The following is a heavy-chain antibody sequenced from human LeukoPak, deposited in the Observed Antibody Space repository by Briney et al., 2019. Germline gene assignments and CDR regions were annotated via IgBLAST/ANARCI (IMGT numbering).Heavy chain of an antibody. CDR1: GFTFSSYE. CDR2: ICSSGSTI. CDR3: ARHYSSIVGATLDY. J-gene: IGHJ4*02. V-gene: IGHV3-48*03. Sequence: PAGTLSLSCAASGFTFSSYERNWIRQPPGKGLEWVSYICSSGSTIYYADSVKGRFTISRDNAKNSLYLQMNSLRAEDTAVYYCARHYSSIVGATLDYWGQGTLVTVSS. D-gene: IGHD1-26*01.